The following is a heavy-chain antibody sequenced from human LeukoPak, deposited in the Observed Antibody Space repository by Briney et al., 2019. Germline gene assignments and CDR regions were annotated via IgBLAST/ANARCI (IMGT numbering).Heavy chain of an antibody. Sequence: GESLKISCKGSGYSFTSYWIGWVRQMPGKGLEWMGIIYPGDSDTRYSPSFQGQVTLSADKSISTAYLQWSSLKASDTAMYYCARHRRKGSSSWYFESAYYYYMDVWGKGTTVTVSS. CDR3: ARHRRKGSSSWYFESAYYYYMDV. V-gene: IGHV5-51*01. J-gene: IGHJ6*03. D-gene: IGHD6-13*01. CDR1: GYSFTSYW. CDR2: IYPGDSDT.